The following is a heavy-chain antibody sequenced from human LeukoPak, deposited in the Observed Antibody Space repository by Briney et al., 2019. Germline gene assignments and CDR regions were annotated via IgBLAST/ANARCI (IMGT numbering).Heavy chain of an antibody. Sequence: PSETLSLTCSVSGGSISSSRSYWGWIRQTPGKGLEWVSVIYSGGGTRYADSVKGRFTISRDNSKNTLYLQMNNLRADDTAVYYCAKARYDGEVMIAATDYWGQGTLVTVSS. J-gene: IGHJ4*02. CDR3: AKARYDGEVMIAATDY. V-gene: IGHV3-66*01. CDR2: IYSGGGT. CDR1: GGSISSSRSY. D-gene: IGHD2-15*01.